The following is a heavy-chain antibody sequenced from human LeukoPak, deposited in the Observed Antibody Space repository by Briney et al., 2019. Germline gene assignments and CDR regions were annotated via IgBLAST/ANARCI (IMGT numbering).Heavy chain of an antibody. J-gene: IGHJ4*02. CDR2: IIPILGIA. Sequence: ASVKVSCKASGGTFSSYAIGWVRQAPGQGLEWMGRIIPILGIANYAQKFQGRVTITADKSTSTAYMELSSLRSEDTAVYYCARAVTIFGHAGDYWGQGTLVTVSS. CDR1: GGTFSSYA. V-gene: IGHV1-69*04. D-gene: IGHD3-3*01. CDR3: ARAVTIFGHAGDY.